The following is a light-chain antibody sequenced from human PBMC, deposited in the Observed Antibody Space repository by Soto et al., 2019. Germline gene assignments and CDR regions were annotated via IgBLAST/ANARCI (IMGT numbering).Light chain of an antibody. CDR3: AAWDDSLSALE. CDR1: SSNIGNNY. J-gene: IGLJ3*02. CDR2: RNN. V-gene: IGLV1-47*01. Sequence: QAVVTQPPSASGTPGQRVTISCSGSSSNIGNNYVYWYQQFPGTAPKLLIYRNNQRPSGVPDRFSASKSGTSASLAISGLRSEDETEYYCAAWDDSLSALEFGGGTKLTVL.